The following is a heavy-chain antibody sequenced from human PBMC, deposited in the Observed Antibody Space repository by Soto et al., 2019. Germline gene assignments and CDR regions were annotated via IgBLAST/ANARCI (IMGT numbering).Heavy chain of an antibody. V-gene: IGHV1-18*01. CDR3: AREKNTISGVVISETGQLWDY. J-gene: IGHJ4*02. D-gene: IGHD3-3*01. CDR1: GYTFTSYV. Sequence: ASVKVACNASGYTFTSYVSSWVRQAPGQGLEWMGWISAYNGNTNYAQKLQGRVTMTTDTSTSTAYMELRSLRSDDTAVYYCAREKNTISGVVISETGQLWDYWGQGTLVTVSS. CDR2: ISAYNGNT.